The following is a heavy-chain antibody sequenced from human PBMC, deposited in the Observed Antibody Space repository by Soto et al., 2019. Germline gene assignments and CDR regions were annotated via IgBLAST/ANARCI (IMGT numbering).Heavy chain of an antibody. CDR1: GFTFSNYW. Sequence: EVQLVESGGGLVQPGGSLRLSCAASGFTFSNYWMHWVRQVPGKGLVWVSHIDSDGNHTTYADSVKGRFTISRDNAKNTVYLQMNSLRAEDTAVYYCXXDDVGVGIDYWGLGTLVTVSS. CDR3: XXDDVGVGIDY. CDR2: IDSDGNHT. J-gene: IGHJ4*02. D-gene: IGHD1-26*01. V-gene: IGHV3-74*01.